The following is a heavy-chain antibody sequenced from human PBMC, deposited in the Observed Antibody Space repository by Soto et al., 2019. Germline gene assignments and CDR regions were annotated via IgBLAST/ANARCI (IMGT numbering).Heavy chain of an antibody. CDR2: IYHSGST. D-gene: IGHD3-10*01. CDR3: ARASYYGSGSYSYYYHYGMDV. Sequence: SETLSLTCAVSGGSISGSNWWSWVRQPPGKGLEWIGEIYHSGSTNYNPSLKSRVTISVDNYKNQFSLKLNSVTAADTAMYYCARASYYGSGSYSYYYHYGMDVWGQGTTVTVSS. CDR1: GGSISGSNW. J-gene: IGHJ6*02. V-gene: IGHV4-4*02.